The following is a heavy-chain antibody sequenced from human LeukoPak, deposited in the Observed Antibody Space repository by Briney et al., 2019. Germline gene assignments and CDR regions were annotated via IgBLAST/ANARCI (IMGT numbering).Heavy chain of an antibody. V-gene: IGHV1-69*13. D-gene: IGHD1-1*01. CDR1: GDTFSNYG. Sequence: GASVKVSCKASGDTFSNYGINWVRQAPGQGLEWMGGSTPIFHTANYAQKFQGRVTISADESTITAYMELSSLRSEDTAVYYCAREDWNPPYYYYGMGVWGQGTMVTASS. J-gene: IGHJ6*02. CDR2: STPIFHTA. CDR3: AREDWNPPYYYYGMGV.